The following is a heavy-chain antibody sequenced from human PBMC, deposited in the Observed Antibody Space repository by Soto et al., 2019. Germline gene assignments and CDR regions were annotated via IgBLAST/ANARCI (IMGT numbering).Heavy chain of an antibody. CDR3: ATSFRYFDN. CDR2: ISGTASRT. J-gene: IGHJ4*02. CDR1: GFTPTTTP. V-gene: IGHV3-23*01. D-gene: IGHD3-9*01. Sequence: GGSLRLSCAASGFTPTTTPLSWVRQPPGKGLEWVTTISGTASRTYYVDSVKGRFFISRENSKNTVTLQMNNLTLEDTAVYYCATSFRYFDNWGKGTPVTVSS.